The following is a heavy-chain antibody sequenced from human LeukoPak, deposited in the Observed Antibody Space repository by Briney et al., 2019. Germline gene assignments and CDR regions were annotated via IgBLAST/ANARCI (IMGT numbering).Heavy chain of an antibody. CDR2: IYHTGST. Sequence: SETLSLTCTVSGGSISSGDYYWTWIRQHPGKGLEWIGYIYHTGSTYYNPSLRSRVTFSVDTSKNQFSLKVNSVTAADTAVYYCARGDSSGTENAFDIWGQGTLVTVSS. CDR1: GGSISSGDYY. V-gene: IGHV4-31*03. CDR3: ARGDSSGTENAFDI. D-gene: IGHD3-22*01. J-gene: IGHJ3*02.